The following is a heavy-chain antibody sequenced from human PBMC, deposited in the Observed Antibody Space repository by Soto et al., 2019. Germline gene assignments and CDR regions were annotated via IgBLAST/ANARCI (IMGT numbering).Heavy chain of an antibody. Sequence: GGSLRLSCAASGFTFSSYAMHWVRQAPGKGLGWVAVISYDGSNKYYADSVKGRFTISRDNSKNTLYLQMNSLRAEDTAVYYCARECHSSSMGSYDYWGQGTLVTV. CDR3: ARECHSSSMGSYDY. D-gene: IGHD6-6*01. V-gene: IGHV3-30-3*01. CDR1: GFTFSSYA. J-gene: IGHJ4*02. CDR2: ISYDGSNK.